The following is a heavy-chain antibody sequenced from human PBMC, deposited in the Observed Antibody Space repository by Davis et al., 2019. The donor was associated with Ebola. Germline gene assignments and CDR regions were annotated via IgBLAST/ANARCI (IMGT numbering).Heavy chain of an antibody. V-gene: IGHV4-34*01. CDR2: INHSGST. J-gene: IGHJ5*02. CDR3: AGASRITMMS. Sequence: SQTLSLTCAFYGGSFRGYYWSWIRQPPGKGLEWIGEINHSGSTNYNPSLKSRVTISVDTSKNQFSLKLSSVTAADTAVYYCAGASRITMMSWGQGTLVTVSS. CDR1: GGSFRGYY. D-gene: IGHD3-22*01.